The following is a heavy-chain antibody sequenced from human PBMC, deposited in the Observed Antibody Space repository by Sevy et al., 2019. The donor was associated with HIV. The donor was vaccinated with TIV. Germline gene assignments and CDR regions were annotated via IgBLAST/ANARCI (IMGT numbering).Heavy chain of an antibody. CDR1: GFTLSSSG. CDR3: AKRGDYGGSYFDH. J-gene: IGHJ4*02. V-gene: IGHV3-23*01. D-gene: IGHD4-17*01. CDR2: ITPNGGYT. Sequence: GGSLRLSCAASGFTLSSSGMTWVRQAPGKGLEWVSSITPNGGYTYYADSVKGRFAISRDNSQSTLYLLMNSLRVEDTAVYYCAKRGDYGGSYFDHWGRRALVTVSS.